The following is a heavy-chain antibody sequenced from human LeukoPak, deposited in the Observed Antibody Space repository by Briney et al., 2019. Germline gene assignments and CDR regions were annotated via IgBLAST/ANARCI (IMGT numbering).Heavy chain of an antibody. D-gene: IGHD1-26*01. CDR2: ISSSDTT. J-gene: IGHJ4*02. Sequence: PGGSVRLSCVASGFTFSYYSMNWVRQAPGKGLEWISHISSSDTTYYADSVKGRFTISRDNAKNSLYLLMKSLRAEDTAVYYCARESSGSYFAFDYWGQGTLVTVSS. CDR1: GFTFSYYS. V-gene: IGHV3-48*01. CDR3: ARESSGSYFAFDY.